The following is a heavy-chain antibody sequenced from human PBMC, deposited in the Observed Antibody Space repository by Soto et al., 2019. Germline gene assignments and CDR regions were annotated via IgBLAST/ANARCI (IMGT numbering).Heavy chain of an antibody. CDR1: GYSFTSYW. CDR3: ARHVGNYGDYAPHYYYYGMDG. Sequence: GESLKISCKGSGYSFTSYWISWVRQMPGKGLEWMGRIDPSDSYTNYSPSFQGHVTISADKSISTAYLQWSSLKASDTAMYYCARHVGNYGDYAPHYYYYGMDGWGQGTTVTVSS. D-gene: IGHD4-17*01. CDR2: IDPSDSYT. J-gene: IGHJ6*02. V-gene: IGHV5-10-1*01.